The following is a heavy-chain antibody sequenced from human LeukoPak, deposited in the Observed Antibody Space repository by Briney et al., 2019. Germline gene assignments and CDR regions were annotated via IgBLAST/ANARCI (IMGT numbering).Heavy chain of an antibody. Sequence: GESLKISCNGSGYSFTTYWIAWVRQMPGKGLEWMGIIYPDDSDTRYSPSFQGQVTISADKSISSAYLHWTSLKASDTAIYFCARRDTTWIYMDVWGKVATVT. CDR2: IYPDDSDT. D-gene: IGHD1-1*01. CDR3: ARRDTTWIYMDV. V-gene: IGHV5-51*01. J-gene: IGHJ6*03. CDR1: GYSFTTYW.